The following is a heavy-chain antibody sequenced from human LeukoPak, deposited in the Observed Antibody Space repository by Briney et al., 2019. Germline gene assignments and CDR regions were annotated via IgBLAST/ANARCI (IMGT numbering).Heavy chain of an antibody. CDR1: GFTFSSYA. CDR3: ARLPWRSSSWCLDAFDI. V-gene: IGHV3-23*01. CDR2: ISGSGGST. Sequence: GGSLRLSCAASGFTFSSYAMSWVRQAPGKGLEWVSAISGSGGSTYYADSVKGRFTISRDNSKNTLYLQMNSLRAEDTAVYYCARLPWRSSSWCLDAFDIWGQGTMVTVSS. D-gene: IGHD6-13*01. J-gene: IGHJ3*02.